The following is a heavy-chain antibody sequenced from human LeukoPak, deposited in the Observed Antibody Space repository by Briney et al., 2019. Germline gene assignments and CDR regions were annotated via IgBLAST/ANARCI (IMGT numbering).Heavy chain of an antibody. CDR1: GFTFSSYG. V-gene: IGHV3-30*02. CDR3: AKDPSGSYSGFDY. D-gene: IGHD1-26*01. Sequence: PGGSLRLSCAASGFTFSSYGMHWVRQAPGKGLEWVAFVRYDGSNKYYADSVKGRFTISRDNSKNTLYLQMNSLRAEDTAVYYCAKDPSGSYSGFDYWGQGTLVTVSS. J-gene: IGHJ4*02. CDR2: VRYDGSNK.